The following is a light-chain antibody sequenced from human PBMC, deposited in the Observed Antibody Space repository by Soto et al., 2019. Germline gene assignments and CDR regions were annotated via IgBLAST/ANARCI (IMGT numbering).Light chain of an antibody. V-gene: IGLV2-14*03. CDR1: SSDVGGYNF. Sequence: QSALTQTASVSGSPGQSINISCNGTSSDVGGYNFVSWYQQHPGKAPKLIIHEVTNRPSGVSTRFSGSKSGNTASLTISGLQAEDEAVYYCCSHSSSITWMFGGGAKLTVL. CDR2: EVT. J-gene: IGLJ3*02. CDR3: CSHSSSITWM.